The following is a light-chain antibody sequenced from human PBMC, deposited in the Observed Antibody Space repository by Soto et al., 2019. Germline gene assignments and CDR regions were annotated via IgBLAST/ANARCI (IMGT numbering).Light chain of an antibody. CDR2: GAS. CDR1: QSVSSSY. J-gene: IGKJ1*01. CDR3: QQYNGWPT. Sequence: EIVLTQSPGTLSLSPGERATLSCRASQSVSSSYLAWYQQKPGQAPRLLIYGASSRATGIPDRFSGSGSGTDFTLTISRLEPEDFAVYYCQQYNGWPTFGQGTRVEIK. V-gene: IGKV3-20*01.